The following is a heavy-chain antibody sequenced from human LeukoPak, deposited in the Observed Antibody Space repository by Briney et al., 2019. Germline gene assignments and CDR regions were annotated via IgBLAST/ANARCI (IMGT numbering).Heavy chain of an antibody. V-gene: IGHV1-18*01. CDR2: ISAYNGNT. D-gene: IGHD5-18*01. CDR3: ARDRIVDTDMVAPPFDY. J-gene: IGHJ4*02. CDR1: GYTFTSYG. Sequence: ASVKVSCKASGYTFTSYGISWVRQAPGQGLEWMGWISAYNGNTNYAQKLQGRVTMTTDTSTSTAYMELRSLRSDDTAVYYCARDRIVDTDMVAPPFDYWGQGTLVTVSS.